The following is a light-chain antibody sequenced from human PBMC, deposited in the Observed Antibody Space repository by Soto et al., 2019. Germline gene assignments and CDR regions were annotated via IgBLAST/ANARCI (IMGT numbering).Light chain of an antibody. J-gene: IGLJ3*02. Sequence: QSALTQPASVSASPGQSITISCTGGKNDIGSSDYVSWYQQHPGKAPKLIIYGVSNRPSGTSDRFSGSKSGNTASLTISGLQADDEADYYCSSSTSSNTLVCGGGTKVTVL. CDR2: GVS. CDR3: SSSTSSNTLV. CDR1: KNDIGSSDY. V-gene: IGLV2-14*01.